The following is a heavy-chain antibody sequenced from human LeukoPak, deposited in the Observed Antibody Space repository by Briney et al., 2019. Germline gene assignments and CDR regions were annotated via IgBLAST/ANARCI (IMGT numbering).Heavy chain of an antibody. V-gene: IGHV3-74*01. CDR2: IAAGGGAT. CDR3: ARGGIRSLAY. J-gene: IGHJ4*02. Sequence: PGGSLRLSCAASGFTVNSYWMHWVRQAPGKGLVWVSRIAAGGGATNYADSVKGRFTASRDDAKNTLYLHMSSLRVEDTAVYYCARGGIRSLAYWGQGVLVTVSS. CDR1: GFTVNSYW.